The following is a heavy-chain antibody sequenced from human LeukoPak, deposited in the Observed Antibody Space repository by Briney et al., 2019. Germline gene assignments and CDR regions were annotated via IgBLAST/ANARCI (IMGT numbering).Heavy chain of an antibody. CDR1: GSTFSRYA. Sequence: GGSLRLSCAASGSTFSRYALHWVRQAPGKGLEYVSSISTNGGSTYYANSVKGRFTISRDNSKNTLFLQLGSPRAEDMAVYYCAVAYGGYDWEGGFDYWGQGTLVTVSS. D-gene: IGHD5-12*01. J-gene: IGHJ4*02. CDR3: AVAYGGYDWEGGFDY. CDR2: ISTNGGST. V-gene: IGHV3-64*01.